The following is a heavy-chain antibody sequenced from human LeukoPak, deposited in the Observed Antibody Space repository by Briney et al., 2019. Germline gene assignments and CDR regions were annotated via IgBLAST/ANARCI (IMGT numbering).Heavy chain of an antibody. CDR2: IRYSGDT. J-gene: IGHJ5*02. D-gene: IGHD2-15*01. V-gene: IGHV4-59*08. CDR3: ARHFCSGGSCYCSHWFDP. Sequence: PSETLSLTCSVSGGSISTNYWSWIRQPPGRGLEWIGYIRYSGDTNYNPSLKSRVTISTATSKNQFSLKLSSVTAADTAMYYCARHFCSGGSCYCSHWFDPWGQGILVTVSS. CDR1: GGSISTNY.